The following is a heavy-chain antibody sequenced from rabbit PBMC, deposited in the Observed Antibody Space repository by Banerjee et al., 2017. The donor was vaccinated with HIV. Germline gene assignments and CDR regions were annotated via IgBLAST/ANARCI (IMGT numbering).Heavy chain of an antibody. Sequence: QSLEESGGDLVKPGASLTLTCTVSGFSLGSYAMNWVRQAPGKGLEWIGYIDTGDGNTYYASWAKGRFTISKTSSTVTLQMTSLTAADTATYFCARDDADSSWYTPYFNLWGPGTLVTVS. D-gene: IGHD8-1*01. CDR2: IDTGDGNT. J-gene: IGHJ4*01. CDR3: ARDDADSSWYTPYFNL. CDR1: GFSLGSYA. V-gene: IGHV1S40*01.